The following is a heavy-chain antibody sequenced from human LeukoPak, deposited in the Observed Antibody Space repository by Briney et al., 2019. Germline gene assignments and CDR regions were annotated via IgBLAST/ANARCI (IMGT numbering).Heavy chain of an antibody. CDR3: ARAPATNEWRCMDY. CDR1: GFTFSSFW. J-gene: IGHJ4*02. Sequence: GGSLRLSCTASGFTFSSFWMGWVRQAPGKGLEWVANIKQDGSEKRYVDPVKGRFTISRDNAKNSLYLQMNSLRDEDTAVYYCARAPATNEWRCMDYWGQGTLVTVSS. CDR2: IKQDGSEK. V-gene: IGHV3-7*01. D-gene: IGHD2-8*02.